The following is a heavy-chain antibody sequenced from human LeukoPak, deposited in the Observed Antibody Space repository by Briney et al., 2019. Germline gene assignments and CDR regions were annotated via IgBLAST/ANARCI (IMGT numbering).Heavy chain of an antibody. CDR1: GFMFSDYA. CDR3: AKDPRPYYDVPVGY. D-gene: IGHD3-3*01. Sequence: PVGTLRLSCVASGFMFSDYAMGWVRQAPRKGLERVSCMGISGGATFYYDSVKGRFTISRDLFTKTVHLEMKAMRAEDTAVYYCAKDPRPYYDVPVGYWGQGALVTV. V-gene: IGHV3-23*01. CDR2: MGISGGAT. J-gene: IGHJ4*02.